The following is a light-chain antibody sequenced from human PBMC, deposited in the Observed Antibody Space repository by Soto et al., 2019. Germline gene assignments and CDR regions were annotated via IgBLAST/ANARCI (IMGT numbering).Light chain of an antibody. CDR2: EVV. J-gene: IGLJ1*01. CDR3: CSYADGSISV. CDR1: SRDIGAYNY. Sequence: QSVLTQPASVSGSPGQSISISCSGTSRDIGAYNYVSWYLQHPGKAPKLMIYEVVNRPSGVSNRFSGSKSGNTASLTISGLQAEDEADYYCCSYADGSISVFGTGTKVTAL. V-gene: IGLV2-14*01.